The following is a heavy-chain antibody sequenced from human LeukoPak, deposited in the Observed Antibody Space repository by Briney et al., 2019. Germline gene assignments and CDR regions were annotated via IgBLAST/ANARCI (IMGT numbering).Heavy chain of an antibody. V-gene: IGHV4-4*02. CDR3: ARKPTELWFGELASTYYFDY. CDR1: GGSISSSNW. J-gene: IGHJ4*02. Sequence: SGTLSLTCAVSGGSISSSNWWSWVRQPPGKGLEWIGEIYHSGSTNYNPSLKSRVTISVDESKNQFSLKLSSVTAADTAVYYCARKPTELWFGELASTYYFDYWGQGTLVTVSS. CDR2: IYHSGST. D-gene: IGHD3-10*01.